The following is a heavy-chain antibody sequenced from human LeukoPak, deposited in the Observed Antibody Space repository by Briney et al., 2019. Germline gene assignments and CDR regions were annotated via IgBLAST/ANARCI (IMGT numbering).Heavy chain of an antibody. J-gene: IGHJ4*02. CDR3: ARVAVAGTGDY. V-gene: IGHV1-2*02. CDR1: GYTFTGYY. Sequence: ASVKVSCKASGYTFTGYYMHWVRQAPGQGLEWMGWINPNSGGTNYAQKFQGRVTMARDTSISTAYMELSRLRSDGTAVYYCARVAVAGTGDYWGQGTLVTVSS. D-gene: IGHD6-19*01. CDR2: INPNSGGT.